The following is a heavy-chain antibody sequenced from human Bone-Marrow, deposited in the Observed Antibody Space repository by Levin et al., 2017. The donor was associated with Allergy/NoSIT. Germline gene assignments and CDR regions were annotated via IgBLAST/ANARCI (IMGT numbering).Heavy chain of an antibody. V-gene: IGHV4-39*07. CDR1: GGSISSSSYY. Sequence: SSQTLSLTCTVSGGSISSSSYYWGWIRQPPGKGLEWIGSIYYSGSTYYNPSLKSRVTISVDTSKNQFSLKLSSVTAADTAVYYCAREIKQGYYYDSSGLWNDYWGQGTLVTVSS. CDR3: AREIKQGYYYDSSGLWNDY. D-gene: IGHD3-22*01. CDR2: IYYSGST. J-gene: IGHJ4*02.